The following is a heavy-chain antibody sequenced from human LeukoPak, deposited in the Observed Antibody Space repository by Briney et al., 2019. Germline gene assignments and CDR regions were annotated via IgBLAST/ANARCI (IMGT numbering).Heavy chain of an antibody. V-gene: IGHV3-48*04. J-gene: IGHJ6*03. CDR2: ISSSSSTI. Sequence: GGSLRLSCAASGFTFSSYSMNWVRQAPGKGLEWVSYISSSSSTIYYADSVKGRFTISRDNAKNSLYLQMNSLRAEDTAVYYCARRGMEYSSSMDVWGKGTTVTVSS. D-gene: IGHD6-6*01. CDR3: ARRGMEYSSSMDV. CDR1: GFTFSSYS.